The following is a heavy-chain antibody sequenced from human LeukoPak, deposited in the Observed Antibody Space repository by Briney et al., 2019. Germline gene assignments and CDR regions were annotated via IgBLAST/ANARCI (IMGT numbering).Heavy chain of an antibody. J-gene: IGHJ3*02. CDR1: RCTFPGYY. CDR3: AVVAAPRNAFDM. V-gene: IGHV1-2*02. CDR2: INPNSGGT. D-gene: IGHD2-15*01. Sequence: ASVTVSCKASRCTFPGYYVHWVRQAPGQGLEWMGWINPNSGGTSYAQNFQGRVTLTRDTSISTAYMELSRLRSDDTAVYYCAVVAAPRNAFDMWGGGTMVTVSS.